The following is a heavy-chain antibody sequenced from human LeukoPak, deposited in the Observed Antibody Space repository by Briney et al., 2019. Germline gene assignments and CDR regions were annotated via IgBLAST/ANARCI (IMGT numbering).Heavy chain of an antibody. CDR2: IIPVLNIT. J-gene: IGHJ6*02. V-gene: IGHV1-69*04. CDR1: GGTFSTSA. Sequence: SVKVSCTTSGGTFSTSAITWVRQAPGQGLEWMGRIIPVLNITTHAQRFQGRVTITADTSTSTVYMELSSLRSEETAVYYCARDQGLTAPPPYGLDVWGQGTTVIVSS. CDR3: ARDQGLTAPPPYGLDV. D-gene: IGHD5-18*01.